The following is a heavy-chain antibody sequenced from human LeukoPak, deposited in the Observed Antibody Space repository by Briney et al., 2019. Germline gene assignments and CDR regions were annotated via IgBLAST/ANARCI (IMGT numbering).Heavy chain of an antibody. CDR1: AYTFTIYG. V-gene: IGHV1-18*01. CDR3: GRDGYITSFDY. CDR2: ISAYNGNT. J-gene: IGHJ4*02. D-gene: IGHD5-24*01. Sequence: GASVTLSFTASAYTFTIYGISRVRHAPGQGLERMGWISAYNGNTNYSQKLQGRVTMTTDTATSTAYMELRSLRSDDTAVYYCGRDGYITSFDYWGQGTLVTVSS.